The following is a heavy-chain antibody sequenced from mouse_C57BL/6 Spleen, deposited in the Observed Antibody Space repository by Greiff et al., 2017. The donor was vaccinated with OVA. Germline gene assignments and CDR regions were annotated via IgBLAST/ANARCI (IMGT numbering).Heavy chain of an antibody. CDR3: ARSGDGNPFAY. J-gene: IGHJ3*01. CDR1: GYTFTSYG. Sequence: VQLQQSGAELARPGASVKLSCKASGYTFTSYGISWVKQRTGQGLEWIGEIYPRSGNTYYNEKFKGKATLTADKSSSTAYMELRSLTSEDSAVYFCARSGDGNPFAYWGQGTLVTVSA. CDR2: IYPRSGNT. D-gene: IGHD2-1*01. V-gene: IGHV1-81*01.